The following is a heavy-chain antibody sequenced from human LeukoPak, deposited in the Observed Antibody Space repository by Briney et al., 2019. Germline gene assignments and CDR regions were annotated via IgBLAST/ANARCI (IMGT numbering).Heavy chain of an antibody. V-gene: IGHV3-30*02. D-gene: IGHD7-27*01. CDR2: MRHEGIDK. Sequence: GGSLRLSCVASGFRFSTYGMHWVRQAPGKGLEWVSFMRHEGIDKYYAQSVKGRFTISRDDSRNTQYLQMNSLRSEDTAIYYCATDFNWAWNYWGQGTLVTVSS. CDR1: GFRFSTYG. CDR3: ATDFNWAWNY. J-gene: IGHJ4*02.